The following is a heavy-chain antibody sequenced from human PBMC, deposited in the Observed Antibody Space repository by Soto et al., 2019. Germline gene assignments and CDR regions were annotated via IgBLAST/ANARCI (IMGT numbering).Heavy chain of an antibody. J-gene: IGHJ3*02. CDR1: GGSISSSSYY. D-gene: IGHD3-3*01. CDR3: ASPELLRFLEWLPNHDAFDI. Sequence: SETLSLTCTVSGGSISSSSYYWGWIRQPPGKGLEWIGSIYYSGSTYYNPSLKSRVTISVDTSKNQFSLKLSSVTAADAAVYYCASPELLRFLEWLPNHDAFDIWGQGTMVTVSS. V-gene: IGHV4-39*01. CDR2: IYYSGST.